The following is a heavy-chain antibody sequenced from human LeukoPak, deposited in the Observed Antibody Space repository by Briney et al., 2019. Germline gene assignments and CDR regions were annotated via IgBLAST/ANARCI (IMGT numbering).Heavy chain of an antibody. V-gene: IGHV3-30-3*02. CDR3: AKEYTPSSPLGELDS. J-gene: IGHJ4*02. CDR1: ALSLSSYA. CDR2: IPHEEITE. Sequence: PGTSLRLSCEVSALSLSSYAMHWVRQAPGKGLQWVAVIPHEEITEYYTDSVQGRFTISRDTPNNMLYLQMNNMRAEDTAVYDCAKEYTPSSPLGELDSWGQGTLVIVSS. D-gene: IGHD6-6*01.